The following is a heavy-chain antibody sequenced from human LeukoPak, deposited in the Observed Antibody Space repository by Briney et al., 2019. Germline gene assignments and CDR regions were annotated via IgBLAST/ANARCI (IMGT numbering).Heavy chain of an antibody. CDR1: GFTVSSNY. Sequence: GGSLRLSCAASGFTVSSNYMSWVRQAPGKGLEWVSVIYSGGSTCYADSVKGRFTISRDNSKITLYLQMNSLRAEDTAVYYCAGTIDDFWSGYYPLDWGQGTLVTVSS. D-gene: IGHD3-3*01. CDR3: AGTIDDFWSGYYPLD. CDR2: IYSGGST. J-gene: IGHJ4*02. V-gene: IGHV3-53*01.